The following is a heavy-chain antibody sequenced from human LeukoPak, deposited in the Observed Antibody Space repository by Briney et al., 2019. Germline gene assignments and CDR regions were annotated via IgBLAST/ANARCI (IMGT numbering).Heavy chain of an antibody. CDR3: ARGEGGKEGGGFYFDH. V-gene: IGHV4-59*01. D-gene: IGHD3-16*01. J-gene: IGHJ4*02. CDR1: GGSISNFY. Sequence: SETLSLTCTVSGGSISNFYWSWIRQPPGKGLEWIGYIFTGGSTNYNPSLKSRVTISLDTSKNQYSLKLNSVTAADTAVYYCARGEGGKEGGGFYFDHWGQGTLVTVSS. CDR2: IFTGGST.